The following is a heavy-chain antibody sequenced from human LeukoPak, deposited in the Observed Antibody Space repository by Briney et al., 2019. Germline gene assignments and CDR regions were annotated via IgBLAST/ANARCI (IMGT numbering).Heavy chain of an antibody. Sequence: QPGGSLRLSCAASGFTFSSYEMNWVRQAPGKGLEWVSSISSSSSYIYHADSVKGRFTISRDNAKNSLYLQMNSLRAEDTAVYYCAELGITMIGGVWGKGTTVTISS. J-gene: IGHJ6*04. CDR2: ISSSSSYI. CDR1: GFTFSSYE. D-gene: IGHD3-10*02. V-gene: IGHV3-48*03. CDR3: AELGITMIGGV.